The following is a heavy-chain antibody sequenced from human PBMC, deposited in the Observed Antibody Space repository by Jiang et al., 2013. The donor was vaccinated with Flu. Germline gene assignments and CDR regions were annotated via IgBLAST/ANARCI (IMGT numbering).Heavy chain of an antibody. CDR1: GGSISSNGYS. V-gene: IGHV4-39*01. CDR3: ARHRSPLLTDAFDI. J-gene: IGHJ3*02. CDR2: SIIVRLSLIVGPP. Sequence: LTCTVSGGSISSNGYSWDWIRQPPREGAWSGLGVSIIVRLSLIVGPPTTTRPSKSRVTISVDTSKNQFSLKLSSVTAADTAVYSCARHRSPLLTDAFDIWGQGTVVTVSS.